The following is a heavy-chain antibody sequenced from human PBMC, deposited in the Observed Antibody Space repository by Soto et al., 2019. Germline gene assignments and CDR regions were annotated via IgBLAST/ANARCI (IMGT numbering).Heavy chain of an antibody. J-gene: IGHJ6*02. CDR1: GFTFSSYG. CDR2: ISYDGSNK. CDR3: AKSSLTGEWLLLEGWRDYYYYGMDV. Sequence: GGSLRLSCAASGFTFSSYGMHWVRQAPGKGLEWVAVISYDGSNKYYADSVKGRFTISRDNSKNTLYLQMNSLRAEDTAVYYCAKSSLTGEWLLLEGWRDYYYYGMDVWGQGTTVTVSS. V-gene: IGHV3-30*18. D-gene: IGHD3-22*01.